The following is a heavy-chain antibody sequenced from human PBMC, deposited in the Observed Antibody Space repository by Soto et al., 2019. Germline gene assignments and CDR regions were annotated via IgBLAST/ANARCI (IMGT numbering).Heavy chain of an antibody. CDR1: GGSISSSNW. Sequence: SETLSLTCAVSGGSISSSNWWGWVRQPPGKGLEWIGEIYHSGSTNYNPSLKSRVTISVDKSKNQFSLKLSSVTAADTAVYYCARVLGYSYGYFDYWGQGTLVT. V-gene: IGHV4-4*02. CDR2: IYHSGST. D-gene: IGHD5-18*01. CDR3: ARVLGYSYGYFDY. J-gene: IGHJ4*02.